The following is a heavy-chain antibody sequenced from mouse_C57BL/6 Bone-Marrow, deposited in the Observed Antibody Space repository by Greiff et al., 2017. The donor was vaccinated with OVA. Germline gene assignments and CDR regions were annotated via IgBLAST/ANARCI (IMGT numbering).Heavy chain of an antibody. J-gene: IGHJ1*03. CDR1: GYSFTGYY. CDR2: INPSTGGT. CDR3: ASITTVVARYFDV. D-gene: IGHD1-1*01. Sequence: VQLKQSGPELVKPGASVKISCKASGYSFTGYYMNWVKQSPEKSLEWIGEINPSTGGTTYNQKFKAKATLTVDKSSSTAYMQLKSLTSDDSAVYYCASITTVVARYFDVWGTGTTVTVSS. V-gene: IGHV1-42*01.